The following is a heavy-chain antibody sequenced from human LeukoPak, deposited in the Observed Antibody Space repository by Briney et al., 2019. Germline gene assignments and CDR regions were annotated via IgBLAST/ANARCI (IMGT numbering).Heavy chain of an antibody. CDR3: AKGPMIRGPFDY. J-gene: IGHJ4*02. V-gene: IGHV3-9*01. Sequence: RSLRLSCAASGFTFDDYAMHWVRQAPGKGLEWVSGISWNSGSIGYADSVKGRFTISRDNAKNSLYLQMNSLRAEDTALYYCAKGPMIRGPFDYWGQGTLVTVSS. CDR1: GFTFDDYA. D-gene: IGHD3-22*01. CDR2: ISWNSGSI.